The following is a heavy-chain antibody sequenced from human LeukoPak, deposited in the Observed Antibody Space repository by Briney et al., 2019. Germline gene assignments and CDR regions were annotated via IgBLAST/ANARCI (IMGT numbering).Heavy chain of an antibody. D-gene: IGHD3-3*01. J-gene: IGHJ6*03. CDR2: MNPNSGNT. Sequence: GASVKVSCKASGYTFTSYDINWVRQATGQGLEWMGWMNPNSGNTGYAQKFQGRVTITRNTSVSTAYMELSSLRSEDTAVYYCARGGRYYDFWSGYYGHYYYYYYMDVWGKGTTVTVSS. CDR1: GYTFTSYD. V-gene: IGHV1-8*03. CDR3: ARGGRYYDFWSGYYGHYYYYYYMDV.